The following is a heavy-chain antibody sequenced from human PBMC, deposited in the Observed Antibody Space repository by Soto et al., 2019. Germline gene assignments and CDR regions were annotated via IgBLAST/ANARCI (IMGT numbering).Heavy chain of an antibody. CDR2: INPYNGNT. D-gene: IGHD1-26*01. Sequence: ASVKVSCKASGYTFTSYGISWVRQAPGQGLEWMGWINPYNGNTNYAQKLQGRVTMTTDTSTSTAYMELRSLRSDDTAVFYCARDPVGGNWFDPWGQGTLVTVSS. V-gene: IGHV1-18*01. J-gene: IGHJ5*02. CDR1: GYTFTSYG. CDR3: ARDPVGGNWFDP.